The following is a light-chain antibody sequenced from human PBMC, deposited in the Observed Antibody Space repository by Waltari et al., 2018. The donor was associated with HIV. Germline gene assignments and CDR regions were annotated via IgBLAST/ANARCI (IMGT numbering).Light chain of an antibody. CDR2: VVT. Sequence: QSALTQPASVSGSPGPSITLPCTGTRRALGRSNLVSWYHHHPGKAPRLMIYVVTKRPPGVSYRLSGSKSGNTASLTISGLQAEDEADYYCCSFAGSTSWVFGGGTKLTVL. V-gene: IGLV2-23*02. CDR1: RRALGRSNL. CDR3: CSFAGSTSWV. J-gene: IGLJ3*02.